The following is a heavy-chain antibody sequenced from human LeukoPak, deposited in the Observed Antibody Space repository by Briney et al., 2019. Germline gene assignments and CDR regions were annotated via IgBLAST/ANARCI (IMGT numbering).Heavy chain of an antibody. D-gene: IGHD6-19*01. CDR2: ISSSGGST. CDR1: EFTFSRYG. Sequence: GSLRLSCAASEFTFSRYGMSWVRQAPGKGLEWVSAISSSGGSTYYADSVKGRFTISRDNSKNTLYLQMNSLRAEDTAIYYCARRSGIAVAGAFDYWGQGTLVTVSS. V-gene: IGHV3-23*01. CDR3: ARRSGIAVAGAFDY. J-gene: IGHJ4*02.